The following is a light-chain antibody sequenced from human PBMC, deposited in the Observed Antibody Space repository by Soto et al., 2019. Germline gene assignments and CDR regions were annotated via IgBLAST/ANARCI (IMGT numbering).Light chain of an antibody. CDR2: AAS. CDR3: QQYDSLPLT. V-gene: IGKV1-33*01. CDR1: QRISTH. Sequence: DIQMTQSPSSLSASVGDRVIITCRASQRISTHLNWYQQKPGKAPKLLIYAASSLQSGVPSRFSGGGSGTDFALTISSLEPEDIATYYCQQYDSLPLTFGQGTRLEI. J-gene: IGKJ5*01.